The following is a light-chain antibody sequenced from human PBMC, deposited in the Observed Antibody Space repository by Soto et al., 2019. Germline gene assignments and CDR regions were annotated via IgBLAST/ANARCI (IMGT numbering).Light chain of an antibody. CDR3: SSYAGSSNV. J-gene: IGLJ1*01. CDR1: SSDVGGYNY. Sequence: QSALTQPPSASGSPGQSVAISCTGTSSDVGGYNYVSWYQQHPGKAPKLMIYEVNKRPSGVPDRFSGSKSGTTASLTVSGPQDEDDYDYYCSSYAGSSNVFGTGTQLTVL. V-gene: IGLV2-8*01. CDR2: EVN.